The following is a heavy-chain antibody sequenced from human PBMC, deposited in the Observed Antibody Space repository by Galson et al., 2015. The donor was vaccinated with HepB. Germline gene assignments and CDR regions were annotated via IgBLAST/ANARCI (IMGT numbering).Heavy chain of an antibody. Sequence: SVKVSCKASGGTFSSYAISWVRQAPGQGLEWMGRIIPILGIANYAQKFQGRVTITADKSTSTAYMELSSLRSEDTAVYYCARGGEAATPGYYYGMDVWGQGTTVTVSS. CDR3: ARGGEAATPGYYYGMDV. V-gene: IGHV1-69*04. J-gene: IGHJ6*02. CDR1: GGTFSSYA. D-gene: IGHD3-10*01. CDR2: IIPILGIA.